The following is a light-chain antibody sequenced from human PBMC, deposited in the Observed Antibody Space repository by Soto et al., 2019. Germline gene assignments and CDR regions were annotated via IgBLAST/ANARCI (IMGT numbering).Light chain of an antibody. CDR3: SSYAGSNSFV. CDR1: STDVGAYNY. Sequence: QSALTQPPSASGSPGQSVTISCTGTSTDVGAYNYVSWYQQRPGKAPKLMIFEVTKRPSGVPDRFSGSKSGNTASLTVSGVQAYDEADYYCSSYAGSNSFVFGTGTKVTVL. J-gene: IGLJ1*01. CDR2: EVT. V-gene: IGLV2-8*01.